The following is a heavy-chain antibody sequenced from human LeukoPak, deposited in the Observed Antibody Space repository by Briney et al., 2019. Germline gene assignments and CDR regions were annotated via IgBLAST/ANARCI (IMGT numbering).Heavy chain of an antibody. J-gene: IGHJ4*02. V-gene: IGHV3-23*01. CDR1: GFTFSSYA. Sequence: GGSLRLSCAASGFTFSSYAMSWVRQAPGKGLEWVSAISGSGSSTYYADSVKGRFTISRDNSKNTLYLQMNSLRAEDTAVYYCAKGAQRNYYDSSGSPFDYWGQGTLVTVSS. D-gene: IGHD3-22*01. CDR3: AKGAQRNYYDSSGSPFDY. CDR2: ISGSGSST.